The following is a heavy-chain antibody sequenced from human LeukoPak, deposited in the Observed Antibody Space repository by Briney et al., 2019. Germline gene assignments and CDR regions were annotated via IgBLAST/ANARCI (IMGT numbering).Heavy chain of an antibody. CDR3: ARPFRKGYTYGYLY. CDR1: GGSISSYY. CDR2: IYYSGST. D-gene: IGHD5-18*01. V-gene: IGHV4-59*04. J-gene: IGHJ4*02. Sequence: SETLSLTCTVSGGSISSYYWSWVRQPPGKGLEWIGYIYYSGSTYYNPSLKSRVTISVDTSKNQFSLKLNSVTAADTAVYYCARPFRKGYTYGYLYWGQGTLVTVSS.